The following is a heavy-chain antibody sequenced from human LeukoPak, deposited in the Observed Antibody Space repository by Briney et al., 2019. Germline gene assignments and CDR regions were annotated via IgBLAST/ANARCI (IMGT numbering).Heavy chain of an antibody. Sequence: GGSLRLSCAASGFTFSSYSMNWVRQAPGKGLEWVSSISSSSSYIYYADSVKGRFTISRDNAKNSLYLQMNSLRAEDTAVYYCARSFLGIVGASYRGQGTLVTVSS. V-gene: IGHV3-21*01. D-gene: IGHD1-26*01. CDR1: GFTFSSYS. CDR3: ARSFLGIVGASY. J-gene: IGHJ4*02. CDR2: ISSSSSYI.